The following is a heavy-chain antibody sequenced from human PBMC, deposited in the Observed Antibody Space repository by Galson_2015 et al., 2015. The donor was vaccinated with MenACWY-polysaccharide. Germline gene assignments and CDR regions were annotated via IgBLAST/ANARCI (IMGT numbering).Heavy chain of an antibody. Sequence: ETLSLTCTVSSGSFTSGNYYWGWIRQPPGKGLEYIVTIYNDGRIYNSPSPKSRVSISVDTSKNQFSLKLTSVAAADTAIYYCARGVGTAGFDSWGQGSLVTVSS. J-gene: IGHJ4*02. CDR2: IYNDGRI. D-gene: IGHD1-26*01. V-gene: IGHV4-39*07. CDR3: ARGVGTAGFDS. CDR1: SGSFTSGNYY.